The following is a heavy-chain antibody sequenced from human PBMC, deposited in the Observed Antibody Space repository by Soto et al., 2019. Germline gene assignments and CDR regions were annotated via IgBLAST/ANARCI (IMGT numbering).Heavy chain of an antibody. D-gene: IGHD1-26*01. CDR2: IHPSGQPI. V-gene: IGHV3-48*03. CDR3: ASRASR. J-gene: IGHJ3*01. Sequence: WGSLTLSCAASGFTFSTSEMYWVRQAPGKGLEWVSYIHPSGQPIFYADSVKGRFTISRDNAKNSLYLQMSSLRAEDSAVYYCASRASRWGQGTMVTVSS. CDR1: GFTFSTSE.